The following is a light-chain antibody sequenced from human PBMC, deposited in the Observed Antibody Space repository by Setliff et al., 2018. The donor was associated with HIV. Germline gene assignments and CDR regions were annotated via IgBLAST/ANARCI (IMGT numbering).Light chain of an antibody. Sequence: QSVLTQPASVSGSPGQSITISCTGSNSDVGGYNYVSWYQQHPGKAPKLMIYEVSNRPSGVSNRFSGSKSGNTASLTISGLQAEDEADYYCSSYTNTNTGVFGTGTKATV. CDR1: NSDVGGYNY. CDR3: SSYTNTNTGV. J-gene: IGLJ1*01. CDR2: EVS. V-gene: IGLV2-14*01.